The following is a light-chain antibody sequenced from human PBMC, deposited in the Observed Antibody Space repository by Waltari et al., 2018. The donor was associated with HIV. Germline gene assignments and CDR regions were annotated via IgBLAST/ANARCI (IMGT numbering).Light chain of an antibody. J-gene: IGLJ3*02. CDR3: SSYTITNTWV. Sequence: QSALAQPASVSGSPGQSVTISCAGRPIDICSFAFFSWYQHLPGKAPKLIIYRVTFRPSGVPTRFSASKSANTASLTISDLQTEDEAHYYCSSYTITNTWVFGGGTMLTVL. CDR2: RVT. V-gene: IGLV2-14*01. CDR1: PIDICSFAF.